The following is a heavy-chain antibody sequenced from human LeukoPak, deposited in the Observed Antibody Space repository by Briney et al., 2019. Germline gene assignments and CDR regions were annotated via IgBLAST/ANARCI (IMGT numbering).Heavy chain of an antibody. V-gene: IGHV1-69*05. CDR3: ASLNSGSYGKQFDY. D-gene: IGHD1-26*01. Sequence: GASVKVSCKASGGTFSSYAISWVRQAPGQGLEWMGGIIPIFGTANCAQRFQGRVTITTDESTSTAYMELSSLRSEDTAVYYCASLNSGSYGKQFDYWGQGTLVTVSS. CDR2: IIPIFGTA. CDR1: GGTFSSYA. J-gene: IGHJ4*02.